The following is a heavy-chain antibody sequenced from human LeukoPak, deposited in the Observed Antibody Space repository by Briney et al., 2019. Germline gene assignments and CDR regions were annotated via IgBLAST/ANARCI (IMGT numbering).Heavy chain of an antibody. CDR2: ISYVGSNK. CDR1: GFTFSSYA. Sequence: PGRSLRLSCAASGFTFSSYAMHWVRQAPGKGLEWVAVISYVGSNKYYADSVKGRFTISRDNSKNTLYLQMNSLRAEDTAVYYCASIAVAGTGNWGQGTLVTVSS. J-gene: IGHJ4*02. CDR3: ASIAVAGTGN. V-gene: IGHV3-30-3*01. D-gene: IGHD6-19*01.